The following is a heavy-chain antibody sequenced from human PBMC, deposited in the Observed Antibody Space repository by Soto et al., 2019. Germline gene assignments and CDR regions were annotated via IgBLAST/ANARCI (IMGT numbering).Heavy chain of an antibody. V-gene: IGHV3-33*01. CDR2: IWYDGSNK. J-gene: IGHJ4*02. CDR1: GFTFSSYG. D-gene: IGHD3-22*01. Sequence: QVQLVESGGGVVQPGRSLRLSCAASGFTFSSYGMHWVRQAPGKGLEWVAVIWYDGSNKYYADSVKGRFTISRDNSKNTLYLQMNSLRAEDTAVYYCARDEWGRAMIVVPLGYWGQGTLVTVSS. CDR3: ARDEWGRAMIVVPLGY.